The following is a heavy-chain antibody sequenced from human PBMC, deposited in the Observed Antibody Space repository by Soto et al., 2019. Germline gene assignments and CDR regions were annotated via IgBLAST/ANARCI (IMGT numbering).Heavy chain of an antibody. D-gene: IGHD3-10*01. CDR1: GLTVSSNY. CDR2: IYSVVST. J-gene: IGHJ5*02. Sequence: GGSRRFPCAASGLTVSSNYMSWVPQAPGKGRNWASVIYSVVSTYYADPGKGRFTISRDKSKNTLYLQLNSMTVADTAVYYCASVGELPVWFDPWGRGTLVTVSS. V-gene: IGHV3-53*01. CDR3: ASVGELPVWFDP.